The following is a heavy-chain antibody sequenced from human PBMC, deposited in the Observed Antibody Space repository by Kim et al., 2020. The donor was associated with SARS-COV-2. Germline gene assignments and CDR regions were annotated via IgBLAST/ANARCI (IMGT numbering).Heavy chain of an antibody. CDR3: ARHDYDILTGYYMARYFDY. J-gene: IGHJ4*02. D-gene: IGHD3-9*01. CDR1: GYSFTSYW. CDR2: IDPSDSYT. Sequence: GESLKISCKGSGYSFTSYWINWVRQMPGKGLEWMGRIDPSDSYTNYSPSFQGHVTISADKSISTAYLQWSSLKASDTAMYYCARHDYDILTGYYMARYFDYWGQGTLVTVSS. V-gene: IGHV5-10-1*01.